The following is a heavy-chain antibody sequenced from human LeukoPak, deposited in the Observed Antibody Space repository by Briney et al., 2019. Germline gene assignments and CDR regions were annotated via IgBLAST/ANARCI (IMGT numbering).Heavy chain of an antibody. D-gene: IGHD3-3*01. CDR1: GGSISSGGYY. CDR3: AKDRTIFGVVWDY. J-gene: IGHJ4*02. CDR2: IYHSGST. Sequence: SETLSLTCTVSGGSISSGGYYWSWIRQPPGKGLEWIGYIYHSGSTYYNPSLKSRVTISVDRSKNQFSLKLSSVTAADTAVYYCAKDRTIFGVVWDYWGQGTLVTVSS. V-gene: IGHV4-30-2*01.